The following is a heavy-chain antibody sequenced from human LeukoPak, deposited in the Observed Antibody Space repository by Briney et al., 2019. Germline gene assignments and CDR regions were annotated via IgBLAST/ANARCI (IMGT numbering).Heavy chain of an antibody. CDR3: ARDGWFGDYNWFDP. CDR2: ISSGGYTI. D-gene: IGHD3-10*01. V-gene: IGHV3-48*03. J-gene: IGHJ5*02. CDR1: GFTFSSYE. Sequence: PGGSLRLSCAASGFTFSSYEMNWVRQAPGKGLEWVSYISSGGYTIYYADSVKGRFTISRDNAKNSLYLQINSLRAEDTAMYYCARDGWFGDYNWFDPWGQGTLVTVSS.